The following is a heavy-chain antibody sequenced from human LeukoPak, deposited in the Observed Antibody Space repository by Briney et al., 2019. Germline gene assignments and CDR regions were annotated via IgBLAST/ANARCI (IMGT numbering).Heavy chain of an antibody. J-gene: IGHJ4*02. Sequence: GGSLRLSCAASGFISSNHWMTWVRQAPGKGLEWVANIKQDGSEKYYVDSVKGRFTISRDNAKNSLYLQMNSLRAEDTAVYYCARRSDYYGSGSYPDYWGQGTLVTVSS. D-gene: IGHD3-10*01. CDR2: IKQDGSEK. V-gene: IGHV3-7*01. CDR3: ARRSDYYGSGSYPDY. CDR1: GFISSNHW.